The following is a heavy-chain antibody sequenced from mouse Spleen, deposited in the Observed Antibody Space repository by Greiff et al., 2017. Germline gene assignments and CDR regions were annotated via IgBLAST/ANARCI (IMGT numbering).Heavy chain of an antibody. D-gene: IGHD1-2*01. CDR1: GYTFTSYY. CDR2: IYPGDGST. J-gene: IGHJ2*01. Sequence: VHLVESGPELVKPGASVKMSCKASGYTFTSYYIHWVKQRPGQGLEWIGWIYPGDGSTKYNEKFKGKTTLTADKSSSTAYMLLSSLTSEDSAIYFCARRGYYGLDYWGQGTTLTVSS. V-gene: IGHV1S56*01. CDR3: ARRGYYGLDY.